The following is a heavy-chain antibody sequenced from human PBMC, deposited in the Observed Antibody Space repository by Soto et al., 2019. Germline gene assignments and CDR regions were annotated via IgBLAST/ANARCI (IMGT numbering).Heavy chain of an antibody. CDR1: GGSINSYW. Sequence: SETLSLTCSVSGGSINSYWWSWIRQPAGKGLEWIWRVYSTGTTDYNPSLNSRATMSVETSKKQFSLKLTSVTAADTAVYYCARDIGSYAYGECXWGQGIQVTVSX. D-gene: IGHD3-10*01. CDR2: VYSTGTT. J-gene: IGHJ4*02. CDR3: ARDIGSYAYGECX. V-gene: IGHV4-4*07.